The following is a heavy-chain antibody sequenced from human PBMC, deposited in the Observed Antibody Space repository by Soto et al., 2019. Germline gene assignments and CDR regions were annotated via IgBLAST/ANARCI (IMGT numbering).Heavy chain of an antibody. D-gene: IGHD5-18*01. CDR3: ARDQGIPTPTHFDE. V-gene: IGHV1-18*01. Sequence: GASVKVACTASGGTFSNSVISWFLQAPGQGLEWMGWISGYNGNTNYAQKLQGRVTMTTDTSTSTAYMEVRRLRYDDTAEYYCARDQGIPTPTHFDECGQGTLV. CDR1: GGTFSNSV. CDR2: ISGYNGNT. J-gene: IGHJ4*02.